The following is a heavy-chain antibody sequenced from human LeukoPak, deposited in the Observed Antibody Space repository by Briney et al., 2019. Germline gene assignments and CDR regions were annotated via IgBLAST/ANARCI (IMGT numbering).Heavy chain of an antibody. CDR3: VREWRAYVDYMDV. J-gene: IGHJ6*03. D-gene: IGHD2-21*01. V-gene: IGHV3-74*01. Sequence: PGGSLRLSCAASGFTFSSYWMHWVRQAPGKELVWVSRINSDGSSTSNADSVKGRFTISRDNAKNTLHLQMNSLRAEDTAVYYCVREWRAYVDYMDVWGRGTTVTVSS. CDR2: INSDGSST. CDR1: GFTFSSYW.